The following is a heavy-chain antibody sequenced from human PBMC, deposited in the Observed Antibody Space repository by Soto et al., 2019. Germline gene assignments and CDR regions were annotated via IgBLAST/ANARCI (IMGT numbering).Heavy chain of an antibody. J-gene: IGHJ4*02. CDR1: GYTFTSYA. CDR2: INAGNGNT. CDR3: ARGSGYYYWDDY. V-gene: IGHV1-3*01. D-gene: IGHD3-22*01. Sequence: PGGSLRLSCAASGYTFTSYAMHWVRQAPGQRLEWMGWINAGNGNTKYSQKFQGRVTITRDTSASTAYMELSSLRSEDTAVYYCARGSGYYYWDDYWGQGTLVTVSS.